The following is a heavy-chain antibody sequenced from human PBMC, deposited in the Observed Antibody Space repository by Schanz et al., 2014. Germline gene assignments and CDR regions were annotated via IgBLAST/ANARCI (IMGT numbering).Heavy chain of an antibody. CDR1: EFILSSYW. J-gene: IGHJ3*02. CDR3: ARAYGDYVFAFDI. D-gene: IGHD4-17*01. CDR2: IKQDGSEK. V-gene: IGHV3-7*01. Sequence: EVQLVESGGGLVQPGGSVRLSCAASEFILSSYWMTWARQAPGKGLEWVANIKQDGSEKYYVDSVKGRFTISRDNAKNSLYLQMNSLRAEDTAVYYCARAYGDYVFAFDIWGQGTMVTVSS.